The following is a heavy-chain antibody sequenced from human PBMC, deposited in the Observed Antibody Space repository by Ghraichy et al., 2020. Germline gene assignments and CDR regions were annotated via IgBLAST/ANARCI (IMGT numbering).Heavy chain of an antibody. V-gene: IGHV3-66*01. Sequence: LSLTCAASGFTVISNYMNWVRQAPGKGLEWVSVIYRGGSTYYADSVKGRFTISRDNSKNTLYLQMNSLRAEDTAVYYCARDPPIAVAGTAKRDDAFDIWGQGTMVTVSS. J-gene: IGHJ3*02. D-gene: IGHD6-19*01. CDR2: IYRGGST. CDR1: GFTVISNY. CDR3: ARDPPIAVAGTAKRDDAFDI.